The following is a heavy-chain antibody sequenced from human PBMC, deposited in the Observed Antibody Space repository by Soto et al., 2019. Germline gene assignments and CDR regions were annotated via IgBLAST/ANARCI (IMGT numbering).Heavy chain of an antibody. D-gene: IGHD6-19*01. V-gene: IGHV5-51*01. CDR1: GYTFTNYW. J-gene: IGHJ4*02. CDR2: ISPGDSNT. CDR3: ARRTYESGWRHYFDY. Sequence: GESLKISCKGSGYTFTNYWIAWVRQMPGKGLEWMGVISPGDSNTRYSPSFQGQVTFSADNSLNTAYLQWNTLRASDTAIYYCARRTYESGWRHYFDYWGQGTLVTVSS.